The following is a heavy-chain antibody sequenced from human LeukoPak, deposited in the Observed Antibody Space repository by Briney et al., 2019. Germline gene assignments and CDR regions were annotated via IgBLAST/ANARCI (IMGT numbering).Heavy chain of an antibody. CDR3: ARDSHGGYFYYVMDV. CDR1: GFTFSSHA. J-gene: IGHJ6*02. CDR2: ISYDGSNK. D-gene: IGHD3-16*01. Sequence: GGSLRLSCAASGFTFSSHAMHWVRQAPGKGQEWVAVISYDGSNKYYADSVKGRFTISRDNSKHTLYLQMNSLRAEDTAVYYWARDSHGGYFYYVMDVWGQGNSVTVSS. V-gene: IGHV3-30*04.